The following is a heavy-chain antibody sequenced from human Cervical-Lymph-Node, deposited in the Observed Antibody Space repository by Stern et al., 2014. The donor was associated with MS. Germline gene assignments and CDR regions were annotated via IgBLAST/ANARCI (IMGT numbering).Heavy chain of an antibody. J-gene: IGHJ4*02. D-gene: IGHD3-22*01. CDR2: IIPMFGKA. CDR1: GGTFNSYA. Sequence: VQLVESGAEVKKPGSSGKGSCKASGGTFNSYAISWERQAPGQGLEWMGGIIPMFGKANYAQKFQGRVTITADESTSTANMEVGSLRSEDTAVYYCARGPDHSGGYYYAYWGQGTLVTVSS. V-gene: IGHV1-69*01. CDR3: ARGPDHSGGYYYAY.